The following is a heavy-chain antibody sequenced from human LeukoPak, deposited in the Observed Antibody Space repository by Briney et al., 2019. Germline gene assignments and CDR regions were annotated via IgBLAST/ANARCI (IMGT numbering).Heavy chain of an antibody. CDR1: GGSLSGYY. CDR3: ARASYCSGGSCSYYYYYYMDV. CDR2: INHSGST. V-gene: IGHV4-34*01. Sequence: PSETLSLTCAVYGGSLSGYYWSWIRQSPGKGLEWIGEINHSGSTNYNPSLKSRVTISVDTSKNQFSLKLSSVTAADTAVYYCARASYCSGGSCSYYYYYYMDVWGKGTTVTVSS. J-gene: IGHJ6*03. D-gene: IGHD2-15*01.